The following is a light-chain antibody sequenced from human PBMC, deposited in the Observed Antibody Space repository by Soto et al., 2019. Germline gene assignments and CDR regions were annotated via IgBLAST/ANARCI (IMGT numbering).Light chain of an antibody. CDR1: QSVSSR. CDR3: QHHDGYSYT. Sequence: DIQMTQSPSTLSASVGDRVTITCRASQSVSSRLAWYQQKPGKAPKLLIYKASSLESGVPSRFSGSGSGTEFTLTISSLQPDDFATYHCQHHDGYSYTFGQGTRLEVK. J-gene: IGKJ2*01. V-gene: IGKV1-5*03. CDR2: KAS.